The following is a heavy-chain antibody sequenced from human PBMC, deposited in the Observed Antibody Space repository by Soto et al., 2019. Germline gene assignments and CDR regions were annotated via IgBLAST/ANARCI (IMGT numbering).Heavy chain of an antibody. J-gene: IGHJ6*02. CDR3: ARDGIAVAGTYYYGMDV. D-gene: IGHD6-19*01. V-gene: IGHV4-4*02. CDR1: GGSISSSNW. Sequence: PSETLSLTCAVSGGSISSSNWWSWVRQPPGKGLEWIGEIYHSGSTNYNPSLKSRVTISVDKSKNQFSLKLSSVTAADTAVYYCARDGIAVAGTYYYGMDVWGQGTTVTVSS. CDR2: IYHSGST.